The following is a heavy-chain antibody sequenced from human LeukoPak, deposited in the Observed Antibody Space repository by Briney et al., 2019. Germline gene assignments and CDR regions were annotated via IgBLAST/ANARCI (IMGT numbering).Heavy chain of an antibody. CDR2: ISGSGGGT. J-gene: IGHJ6*02. V-gene: IGHV3-23*01. CDR3: AKPRGYCSGGSCYSYYYYGMDV. Sequence: PGASLRLSCAASGFTFSSYAMSWVRQAPGKGLEWVSGISGSGGGTYYADSVEGRFTISRDNSKNTLYLQMNSLRAEDTAVYYCAKPRGYCSGGSCYSYYYYGMDVWGQGTTVTVSS. D-gene: IGHD2-15*01. CDR1: GFTFSSYA.